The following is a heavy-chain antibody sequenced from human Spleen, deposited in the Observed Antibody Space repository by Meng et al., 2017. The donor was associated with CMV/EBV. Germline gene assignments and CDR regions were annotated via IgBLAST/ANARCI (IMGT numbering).Heavy chain of an antibody. Sequence: SVKVSCKASGGTFSSDAISWVRQAPGQGLEWMGGIIPILHTAKYAQKFQGRVTITADKSTSTAYMELSSLRSDDTAVYYCARDMKRITIFGVVNPGGLSDPWGQGTLVTVSS. CDR2: IIPILHTA. D-gene: IGHD3-3*01. CDR3: ARDMKRITIFGVVNPGGLSDP. CDR1: GGTFSSDA. V-gene: IGHV1-69*10. J-gene: IGHJ5*02.